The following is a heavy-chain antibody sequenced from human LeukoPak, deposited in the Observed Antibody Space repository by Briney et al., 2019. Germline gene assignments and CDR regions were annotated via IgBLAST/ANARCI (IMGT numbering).Heavy chain of an antibody. V-gene: IGHV3-48*03. D-gene: IGHD6-19*01. Sequence: GGSLRLSCAASGFTFSSYEMNWVRQAPGKGLEWVSYISSSGSTKYYADSVKGRFTISRDNAKNSLYLQMNSLRAEDTAVYYCTTITVAAAFDYWGQGTLVTVSS. CDR1: GFTFSSYE. CDR2: ISSSGSTK. CDR3: TTITVAAAFDY. J-gene: IGHJ4*02.